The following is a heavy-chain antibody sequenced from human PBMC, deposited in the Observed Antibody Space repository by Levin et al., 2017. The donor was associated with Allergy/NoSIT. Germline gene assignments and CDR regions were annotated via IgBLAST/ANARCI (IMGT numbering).Heavy chain of an antibody. CDR2: ISYDGSDK. V-gene: IGHV3-30-3*01. CDR3: ARDPALSGIAVAGADY. Sequence: GESLKISCAASGFTFSTFTMHWVRQAPGKGLEWVAVISYDGSDKYYADSVKGRFTISRDNSKNTLYLQMNSLRAEDTAVYYCARDPALSGIAVAGADYWGQGTLVTVSS. D-gene: IGHD6-13*01. CDR1: GFTFSTFT. J-gene: IGHJ4*02.